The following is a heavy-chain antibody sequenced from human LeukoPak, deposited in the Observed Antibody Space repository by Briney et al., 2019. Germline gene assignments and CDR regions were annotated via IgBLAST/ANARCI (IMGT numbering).Heavy chain of an antibody. Sequence: PSETLSLTCTVSGGSISSSYWSWIRQPPGKGLEWSWYIENSGSTNYHPSHNSRVTISVDTSKKHSSRKLSSVTAADTAVYDCARTSLRSSYGMDVWGQGTTVTVS. D-gene: IGHD2-15*01. CDR3: ARTSLRSSYGMDV. CDR2: IENSGST. V-gene: IGHV4-59*08. CDR1: GGSISSSY. J-gene: IGHJ6*02.